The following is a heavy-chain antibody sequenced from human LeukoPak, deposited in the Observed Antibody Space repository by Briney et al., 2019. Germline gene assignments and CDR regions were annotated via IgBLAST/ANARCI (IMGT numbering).Heavy chain of an antibody. J-gene: IGHJ5*02. D-gene: IGHD6-13*01. V-gene: IGHV1-2*02. CDR2: INPNSGGT. Sequence: AASVKVSCKASGYTFTSYDINWVRQATGQGLEWMGWINPNSGGTNYAQKFQGRVTMTRDTSISTAYMELSRLRSDDTAVYYCARRTSYSSSWYGGNNWFDPWGQGTLVTVSS. CDR3: ARRTSYSSSWYGGNNWFDP. CDR1: GYTFTSYD.